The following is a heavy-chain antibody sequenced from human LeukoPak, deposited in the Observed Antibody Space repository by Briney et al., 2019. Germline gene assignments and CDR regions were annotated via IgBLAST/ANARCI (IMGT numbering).Heavy chain of an antibody. J-gene: IGHJ3*02. D-gene: IGHD1-26*01. Sequence: PSETLSLTSTVYGGSISIYYWSWIRQPPGKGLEWIGYIYYMVSTNYNPSLKSRVTISVDTSKNQFSLKLSSVTAADTAVYYCARELVGATTKDAFDIWGQGTMVTVSS. CDR1: GGSISIYY. V-gene: IGHV4-59*01. CDR2: IYYMVST. CDR3: ARELVGATTKDAFDI.